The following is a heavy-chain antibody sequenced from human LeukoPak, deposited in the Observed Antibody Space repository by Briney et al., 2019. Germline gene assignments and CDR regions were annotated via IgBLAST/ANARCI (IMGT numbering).Heavy chain of an antibody. CDR3: ARESRYCIGDSCYPNAFDV. Sequence: SVKLSCKASGGTFSIYAINCVRQAPGQGLECLGRIIPIFATTHHAQKFQARVTITTDESTNTAYMELSSLRSEDTAMYYCARESRYCIGDSCYPNAFDVWGQGTMVTISS. D-gene: IGHD2-15*01. V-gene: IGHV1-69*05. J-gene: IGHJ3*01. CDR2: IIPIFATT. CDR1: GGTFSIYA.